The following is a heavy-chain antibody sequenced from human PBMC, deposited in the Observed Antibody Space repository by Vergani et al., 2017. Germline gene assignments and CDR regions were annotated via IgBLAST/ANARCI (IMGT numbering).Heavy chain of an antibody. V-gene: IGHV4-34*01. CDR1: GGSFSGYY. D-gene: IGHD4-17*01. CDR3: AKDHSYGDYYFDY. J-gene: IGHJ4*02. CDR2: INHSGST. Sequence: QVQLQQWGAGLLKPSETLSLTCAVYGGSFSGYYWSWIRQPPGKGLEWIGEINHSGSTNYNPSLKSRVTISVDTSKNQFSLKLSSVTAADTAVYYCAKDHSYGDYYFDYWGQGTLVTVSS.